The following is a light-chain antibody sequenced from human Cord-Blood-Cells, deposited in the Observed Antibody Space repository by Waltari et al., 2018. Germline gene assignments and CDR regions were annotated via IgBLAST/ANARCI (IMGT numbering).Light chain of an antibody. CDR3: QQYGSSPRT. J-gene: IGKJ1*01. CDR2: GAS. V-gene: IGKV3-20*01. CDR1: QSVSSSY. Sequence: DIVLTQSPGPLSLSPGESATPSCRARQSVSSSYLAWYQQKPGQAPRLLIYGASSRATGIPDRFSGSGSGTDFTLTISRLEPEDFAVYYCQQYGSSPRTYGQGTKVEIK.